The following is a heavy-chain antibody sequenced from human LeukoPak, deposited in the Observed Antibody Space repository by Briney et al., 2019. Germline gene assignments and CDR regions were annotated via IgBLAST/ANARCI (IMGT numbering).Heavy chain of an antibody. D-gene: IGHD4-17*01. V-gene: IGHV4-30-4*01. CDR3: ARGAYAHYYYGMDV. CDR2: IYYSGST. Sequence: SQTLSLTCTVSGGSISSGDYYWSWIRQPPGKGLEWIGYIYYSGSTYYNPSLKSRVTISVDASKNQFSLKVTSVTAADTAVYYCARGAYAHYYYGMDVWGQGTTVTVSS. CDR1: GGSISSGDYY. J-gene: IGHJ6*02.